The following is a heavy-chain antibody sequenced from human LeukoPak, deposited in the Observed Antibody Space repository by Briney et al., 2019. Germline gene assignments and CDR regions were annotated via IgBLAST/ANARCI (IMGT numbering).Heavy chain of an antibody. CDR1: GFTFSSYA. D-gene: IGHD5-12*01. Sequence: QSGGSLRLSCAASGFTFSSYAMSWVRQAPGKGLEWVSAISESGGTTYYADSVKGRFTISRDNSKNTLYLQMNSLRAEDTAMYYCAKTNSAYDYLDYWGQGTLVTVSS. J-gene: IGHJ4*02. CDR2: ISESGGTT. V-gene: IGHV3-23*01. CDR3: AKTNSAYDYLDY.